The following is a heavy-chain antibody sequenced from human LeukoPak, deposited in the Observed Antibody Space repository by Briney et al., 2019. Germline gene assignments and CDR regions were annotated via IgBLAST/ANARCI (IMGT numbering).Heavy chain of an antibody. CDR1: GFTVSSNY. J-gene: IGHJ4*02. CDR3: ARSSSSGWPAFDY. D-gene: IGHD6-19*01. Sequence: GGSLRLSCAASGFTVSSNYMSWGRQAPGKGLEWVSVIYSGGSTYYADSVKGRFTISRDNSKNTLYLQMNSLRAEDTAVYYCARSSSSGWPAFDYWGQGTLVTVSS. V-gene: IGHV3-66*01. CDR2: IYSGGST.